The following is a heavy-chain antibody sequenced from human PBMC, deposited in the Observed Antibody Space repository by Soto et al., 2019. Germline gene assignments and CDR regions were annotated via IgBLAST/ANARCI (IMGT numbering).Heavy chain of an antibody. CDR3: AKDGNIYTSGWYAPSLDY. Sequence: QVQLVESGGGVAQPGRSLRLSCAASGFTFGNYGMHWVRQAPGKGLEWVGVISYDGSNQYYADSVEGRITISRDNSKNTLYLQVNSLRAEDTAVYYCAKDGNIYTSGWYAPSLDYWGQGTLVTVSS. CDR1: GFTFGNYG. V-gene: IGHV3-30*18. J-gene: IGHJ4*02. D-gene: IGHD6-19*01. CDR2: ISYDGSNQ.